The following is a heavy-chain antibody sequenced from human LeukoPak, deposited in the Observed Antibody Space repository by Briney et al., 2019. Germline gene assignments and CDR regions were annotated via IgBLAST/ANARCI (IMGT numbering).Heavy chain of an antibody. CDR1: GYSFTSYW. V-gene: IGHV5-10-1*01. D-gene: IGHD3-10*01. Sequence: GESLKISCQGSGYSFTSYWISWVRQMPGKGLEWMGRIDPSDSYTNYSPSFQGHVTISADKSISTAYLQWSSLKASDTAMYYCARVDPPSMVRGAPTDIWGQGTMVTVSS. J-gene: IGHJ3*02. CDR3: ARVDPPSMVRGAPTDI. CDR2: IDPSDSYT.